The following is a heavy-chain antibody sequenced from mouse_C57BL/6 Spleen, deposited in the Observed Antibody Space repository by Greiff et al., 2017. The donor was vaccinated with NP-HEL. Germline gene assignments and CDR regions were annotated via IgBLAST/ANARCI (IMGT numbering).Heavy chain of an antibody. CDR1: GYTFTSYW. V-gene: IGHV1-53*01. Sequence: QVQLQQPGTELVKPGASVKLSCKASGYTFTSYWMHWVKQRPGQGLEWIGNINPSDGGTNYNEKFKSKATLTVDKSSSTAYMQLSSLTSEDSAVDYCARSGIYYGILYFDDWGKGTTLTVAS. D-gene: IGHD2-1*01. J-gene: IGHJ2*01. CDR3: ARSGIYYGILYFDD. CDR2: INPSDGGT.